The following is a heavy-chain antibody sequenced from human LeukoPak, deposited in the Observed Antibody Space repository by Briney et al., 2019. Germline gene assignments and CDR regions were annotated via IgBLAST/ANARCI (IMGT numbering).Heavy chain of an antibody. V-gene: IGHV3-11*01. CDR1: GFTFSDYY. Sequence: GGSLRLSCAASGFTFSDYYMSWIRQAPGKGLEWASYISSSGSTIYYADSVKGRFTISRDNAKNSLYLQMNSLRAEDTAVYYCARGSTIFGVVIEGNWFDPWGQGTLVTVSS. CDR2: ISSSGSTI. CDR3: ARGSTIFGVVIEGNWFDP. J-gene: IGHJ5*02. D-gene: IGHD3-3*01.